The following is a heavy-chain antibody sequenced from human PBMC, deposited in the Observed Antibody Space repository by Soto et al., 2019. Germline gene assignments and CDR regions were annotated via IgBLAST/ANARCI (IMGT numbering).Heavy chain of an antibody. V-gene: IGHV1-18*01. CDR1: GYTFTSYG. D-gene: IGHD6-19*01. CDR2: ISAYNGNT. CDR3: ARHFRYSSGWYYFDY. Sequence: QVQLVQSGAEVKKPGDSVKVSCKASGYTFTSYGISWVRQAAGQGLDWMGWISAYNGNTNYAQKLQGRVTMTTDTSTSTAYMELRSLRSDDTAVYYCARHFRYSSGWYYFDYWGQGTLVTVSS. J-gene: IGHJ4*02.